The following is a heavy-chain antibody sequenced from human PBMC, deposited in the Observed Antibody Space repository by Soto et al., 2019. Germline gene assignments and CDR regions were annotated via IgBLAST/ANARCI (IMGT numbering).Heavy chain of an antibody. V-gene: IGHV3-9*01. D-gene: IGHD6-13*01. J-gene: IGHJ4*02. CDR2: ISWDRGFI. Sequence: EVQLVESGGGLVQPGRSLRLSCAASGFTFDDYAMHWVRQAPGKGLEWVSGISWDRGFIHYADSVKGRFSISKDNAKNSLYLQMNSLSTEDTAFYYCANDMGQQLVQVDYWGQGALVTVSS. CDR3: ANDMGQQLVQVDY. CDR1: GFTFDDYA.